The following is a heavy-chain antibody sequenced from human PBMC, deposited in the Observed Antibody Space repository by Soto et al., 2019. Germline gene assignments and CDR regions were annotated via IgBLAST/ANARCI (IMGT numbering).Heavy chain of an antibody. CDR1: GFTFSSYG. Sequence: LRLSCAASGFTFSSYGMHWVRQAPGKGLEWVAVIWYDGSNKYYADSVKGRFTISRDNSKNTLYLQMNSLRAEDTAVYYCAGVYDFWSALYGMDVWGQGTTVTVSS. V-gene: IGHV3-33*01. CDR3: AGVYDFWSALYGMDV. CDR2: IWYDGSNK. D-gene: IGHD3-3*01. J-gene: IGHJ6*02.